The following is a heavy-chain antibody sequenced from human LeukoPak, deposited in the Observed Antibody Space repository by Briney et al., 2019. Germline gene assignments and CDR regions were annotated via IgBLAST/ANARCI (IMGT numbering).Heavy chain of an antibody. Sequence: GSLRLSCAASGFTFSDYYMSWIRQAPGKGLEWGSYISSSTSYRNYADSVKGRFTISRENAKNSLYLQMNSLRAEDTALYYCARGIEATRRSAGTCNYFDYWGQGTLVTVSS. CDR2: ISSSTSYR. CDR1: GFTFSDYY. J-gene: IGHJ4*02. D-gene: IGHD5-12*01. V-gene: IGHV3-11*06. CDR3: ARGIEATRRSAGTCNYFDY.